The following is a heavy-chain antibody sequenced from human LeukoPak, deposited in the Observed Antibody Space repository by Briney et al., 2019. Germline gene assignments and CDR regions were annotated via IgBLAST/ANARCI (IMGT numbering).Heavy chain of an antibody. CDR2: IWYDGSNK. D-gene: IGHD4-23*01. V-gene: IGHV3-30*02. CDR1: GFTFSNYG. Sequence: GGSLRLSCAASGFTFSNYGIHWVRQAPGKGLEWVAFIWYDGSNKYYADSAKGRFTISRDNSKNTLYLQMNSLRAEDTAVYYCAKDSGGNQFSYYMDVWSKGTTVTVSS. J-gene: IGHJ6*03. CDR3: AKDSGGNQFSYYMDV.